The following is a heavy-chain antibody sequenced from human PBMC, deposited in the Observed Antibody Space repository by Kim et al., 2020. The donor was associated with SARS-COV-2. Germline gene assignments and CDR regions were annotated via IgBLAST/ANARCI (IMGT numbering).Heavy chain of an antibody. D-gene: IGHD3-10*01. V-gene: IGHV3-21*01. CDR3: ARGAYYYGSGSYLRTARMDV. CDR1: GFTFSSYS. Sequence: GGSLRLSCAASGFTFSSYSMNWVRQAPGKVLEWVSSISSSSSYIYYADSVKGRFTISRDNAKNSLYLQMNSLRAEDTAVYYCARGAYYYGSGSYLRTARMDVWGQGTTVTVSS. CDR2: ISSSSSYI. J-gene: IGHJ6*02.